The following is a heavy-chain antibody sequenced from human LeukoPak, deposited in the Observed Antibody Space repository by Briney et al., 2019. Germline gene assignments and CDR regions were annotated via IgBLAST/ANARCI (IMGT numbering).Heavy chain of an antibody. D-gene: IGHD3-22*01. V-gene: IGHV4-38-2*02. CDR2: IYHSGST. Sequence: SETLSLTCTVSGYSISSGYYWGWIRQPPGKGLEWIGSIYHSGSTYYNPSLKSRVTISVDTSKNQFSLKLSSVTAADTAVYYCARDWPMIVEGGDYWGQGTLVTVSS. J-gene: IGHJ4*02. CDR3: ARDWPMIVEGGDY. CDR1: GYSISSGYY.